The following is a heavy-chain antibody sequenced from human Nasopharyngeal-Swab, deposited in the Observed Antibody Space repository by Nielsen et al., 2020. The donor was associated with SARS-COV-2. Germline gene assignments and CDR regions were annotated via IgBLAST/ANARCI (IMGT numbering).Heavy chain of an antibody. CDR2: IIPIFGTA. CDR1: GCTFSSYA. Sequence: SVKVSCKASGCTFSSYAISWVRQAPGQGLEWMGGIIPIFGTANYAQKFQGRVTITADESTSTAYMELSSLRSEDTAVYYCARDHWRRATGFYYYGMDVWGQGTTVTVSS. V-gene: IGHV1-69*13. D-gene: IGHD1-26*01. CDR3: ARDHWRRATGFYYYGMDV. J-gene: IGHJ6*02.